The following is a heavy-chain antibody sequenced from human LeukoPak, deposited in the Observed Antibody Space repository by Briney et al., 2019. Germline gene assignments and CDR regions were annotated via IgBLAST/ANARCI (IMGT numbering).Heavy chain of an antibody. V-gene: IGHV3-23*01. CDR3: AKDPTSADILTGYYT. Sequence: GGSLRLSCAASGFTFSSYAMSWVRQAPGKGLEWVSAISGSGGSTYYVDSVKGRFTISRDNSKNTLYLQMNSLRAEDTAVYYWAKDPTSADILTGYYTWGQGTLVTGSS. J-gene: IGHJ5*02. CDR1: GFTFSSYA. D-gene: IGHD3-9*01. CDR2: ISGSGGST.